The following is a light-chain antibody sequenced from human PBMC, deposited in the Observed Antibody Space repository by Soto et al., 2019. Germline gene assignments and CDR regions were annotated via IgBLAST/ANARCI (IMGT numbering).Light chain of an antibody. CDR1: QSVLYSSNNKNY. V-gene: IGKV4-1*01. CDR2: WAS. CDR3: QQYYSTPLT. Sequence: IVMTQSPDSLAVSLGERATLNCKSSQSVLYSSNNKNYLVWYQQKPGQPPKLLIYWASTRESGVPDRFSGSVSGTDFTLTICSLQAEYLAVYYCQQYYSTPLTFGGGTKMEFK. J-gene: IGKJ4*01.